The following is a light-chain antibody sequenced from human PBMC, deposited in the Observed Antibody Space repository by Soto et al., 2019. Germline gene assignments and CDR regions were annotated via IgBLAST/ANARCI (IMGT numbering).Light chain of an antibody. V-gene: IGKV3-11*01. Sequence: EVVLTQSPATLALSPGEGATLSCRASQSIGTYLAWYQQKPGQAPRLLIYATSNRATGIPARFSGSGSGTDFTLPISRLEPEDFAVYYCQQRSSWPFPFGPGTKVDIK. CDR2: ATS. CDR3: QQRSSWPFP. CDR1: QSIGTY. J-gene: IGKJ3*01.